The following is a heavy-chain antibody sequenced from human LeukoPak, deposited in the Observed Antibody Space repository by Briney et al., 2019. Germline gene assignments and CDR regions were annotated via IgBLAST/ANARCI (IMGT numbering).Heavy chain of an antibody. J-gene: IGHJ3*02. CDR2: IIPILGIA. D-gene: IGHD6-13*01. CDR3: ARGSEIAAAGTDAFDI. Sequence: SVKVSCKASGGTFSSYTISWVRQAPGQGLEWMGRIIPILGIANYAQKFQGRVTITADKSTSTAYMELSSPRSEDTAVYYCARGSEIAAAGTDAFDIWGQGTMVTVSS. V-gene: IGHV1-69*02. CDR1: GGTFSSYT.